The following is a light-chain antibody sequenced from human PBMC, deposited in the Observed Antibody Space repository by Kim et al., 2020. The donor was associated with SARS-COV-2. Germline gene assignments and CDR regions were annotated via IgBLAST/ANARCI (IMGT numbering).Light chain of an antibody. CDR2: EAS. CDR1: QSIGTW. Sequence: DIQMTQSPSTLSVSVGDRVTITCRASQSIGTWLAWYQQKPGKAPRLLIYEASNLDSGVPSRFSGSGSGTEFILTISSLQTDDFATYYCQQYNRSPGLTFGGGTKLEI. CDR3: QQYNRSPGLT. J-gene: IGKJ4*01. V-gene: IGKV1-5*03.